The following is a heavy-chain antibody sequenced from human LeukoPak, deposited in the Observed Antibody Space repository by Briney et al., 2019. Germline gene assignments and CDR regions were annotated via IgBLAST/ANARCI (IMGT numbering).Heavy chain of an antibody. V-gene: IGHV4-30-2*01. D-gene: IGHD3-10*01. J-gene: IGHJ3*02. CDR1: GGSISSGGYS. Sequence: SETLSLTCAVSGGSISSGGYSWSWIRQPPGKGLEWIGYIYHSGSTYYNPSLKSRVTISVDRSKNQFSLKLSSVTAADTAVYYCARGGVTMVRGVLYDAFDIWGQGTMVTVSS. CDR2: IYHSGST. CDR3: ARGGVTMVRGVLYDAFDI.